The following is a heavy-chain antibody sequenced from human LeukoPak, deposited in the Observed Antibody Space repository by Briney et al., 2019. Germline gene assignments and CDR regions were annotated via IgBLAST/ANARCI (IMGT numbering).Heavy chain of an antibody. D-gene: IGHD3-22*01. CDR1: GGTFSSYT. J-gene: IGHJ4*02. CDR2: IIPFFAIV. V-gene: IGHV1-69*04. CDR3: VRDSLTSGYYFY. Sequence: SVKVSCKASGGTFSSYTINWVRQAPGQGLGWMGRIIPFFAIVNHAQNFRGRVTITADKSTSTAYMELSSLRSEDTAVYYCVRDSLTSGYYFYWGQGTLVTVSS.